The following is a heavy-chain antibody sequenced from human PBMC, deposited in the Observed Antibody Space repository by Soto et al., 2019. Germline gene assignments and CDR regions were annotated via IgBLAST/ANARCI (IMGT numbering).Heavy chain of an antibody. Sequence: SETLSLTCTVSGGSISSYYWSWIRQPPGKGLEWIGYIYYSGSTNYNPSLNSRVTISVDTSKNQFSLKLSSVTAADTAVYYCARDSGYCSGGSCLAFFAFDIWGQGTMVTVSS. CDR3: ARDSGYCSGGSCLAFFAFDI. CDR1: GGSISSYY. D-gene: IGHD2-15*01. CDR2: IYYSGST. J-gene: IGHJ3*02. V-gene: IGHV4-59*01.